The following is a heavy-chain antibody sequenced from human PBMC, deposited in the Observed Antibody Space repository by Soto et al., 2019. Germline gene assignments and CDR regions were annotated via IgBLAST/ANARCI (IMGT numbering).Heavy chain of an antibody. CDR1: GYTFTSYG. CDR3: AREGQAPYYYYGMDV. V-gene: IGHV1-18*01. CDR2: ISAYNGNT. Sequence: GASVKVSCKDSGYTFTSYGIRWVRQAPGQGLEWMGWISAYNGNTKYAEKFQGRVTMTTDTSTSTAHMELRSLRSDDTAVYYCAREGQAPYYYYGMDVWGQGTAVTVSS. J-gene: IGHJ6*02.